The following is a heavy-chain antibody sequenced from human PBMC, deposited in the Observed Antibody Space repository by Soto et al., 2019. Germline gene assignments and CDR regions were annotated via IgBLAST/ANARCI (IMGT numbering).Heavy chain of an antibody. CDR1: GFTFSDYY. Sequence: GGSLRLSCAASGFTFSDYYMSWIRQAPGKGLEWISYISNSDNTIYYADSVKGRFTISRDNAKNSLYLQMNSLRADDTAVYYCASGVSGWYSYYFEYWGQGTLVTVSS. V-gene: IGHV3-11*01. CDR3: ASGVSGWYSYYFEY. D-gene: IGHD6-19*01. J-gene: IGHJ4*02. CDR2: ISNSDNTI.